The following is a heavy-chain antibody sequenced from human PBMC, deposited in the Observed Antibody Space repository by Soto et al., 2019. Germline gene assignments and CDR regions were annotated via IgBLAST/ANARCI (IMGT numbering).Heavy chain of an antibody. CDR2: IIPVSGAA. CDR1: GGTFGSYA. J-gene: IGHJ4*02. V-gene: IGHV1-69*01. Sequence: QVQLVQSGAEVKKPGSSVKVSCKASGGTFGSYAFSWVRQAPGQGLEWMGGIIPVSGAAHYAQKFRGRVRITADESTSTAYMELSSLSSQDTAVYYCATALGCRSTSCTLDYWGQGTRVIVSS. CDR3: ATALGCRSTSCTLDY. D-gene: IGHD2-2*01.